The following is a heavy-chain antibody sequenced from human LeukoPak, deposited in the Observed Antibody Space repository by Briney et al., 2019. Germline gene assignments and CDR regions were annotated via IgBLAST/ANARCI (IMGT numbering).Heavy chain of an antibody. V-gene: IGHV3-48*01. CDR2: ISSSSSTI. D-gene: IGHD3-10*01. CDR1: GFTFSSYS. CDR3: AREGRVLWFGELSYYYYYMDV. J-gene: IGHJ6*03. Sequence: PGGSLGLSCAASGFTFSSYSMNWARQAPGKGLEWVSYISSSSSTIYYADSVKGRFTISRDNAKNSLYLQMNSLRAEDTAVYYCAREGRVLWFGELSYYYYYMDVWGKGTTVTVSS.